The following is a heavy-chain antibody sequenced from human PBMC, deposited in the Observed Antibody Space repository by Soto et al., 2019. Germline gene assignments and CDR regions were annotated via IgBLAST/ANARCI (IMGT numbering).Heavy chain of an antibody. CDR3: ARALSRLFDAFAI. CDR2: INAGNGNT. CDR1: GYTFTSYA. V-gene: IGHV1-3*01. Sequence: GAAMKVTFEASGYTFTSYAMHWVRQAPGQRLEWMGWINAGNGNTKYSQKFQGRVTITRDTSASTAYMELSSLRSEDTAVYYCARALSRLFDAFAIWGQGTMVTVSS. D-gene: IGHD1-1*01. J-gene: IGHJ3*02.